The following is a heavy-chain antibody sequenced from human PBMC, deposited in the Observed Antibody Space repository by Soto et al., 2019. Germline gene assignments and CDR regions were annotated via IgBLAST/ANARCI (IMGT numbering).Heavy chain of an antibody. Sequence: PGGSLRLSCAASGFTFSSHGMHWVRQAPGKGLEWVAVIWYDGSNKYYADSVKGRFTISRDNSKNTLYLQMNSLRAEDTAVYYCARDTQGDSSGCFDYWGQGTLVTVSS. V-gene: IGHV3-33*01. J-gene: IGHJ4*02. CDR1: GFTFSSHG. CDR3: ARDTQGDSSGCFDY. D-gene: IGHD6-19*01. CDR2: IWYDGSNK.